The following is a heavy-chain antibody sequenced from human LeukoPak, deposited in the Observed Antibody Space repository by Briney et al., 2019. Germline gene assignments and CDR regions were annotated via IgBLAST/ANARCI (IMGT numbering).Heavy chain of an antibody. CDR1: GGSISSYY. D-gene: IGHD6-13*01. CDR3: ARAYSSSWTINYYYYYYYMDV. V-gene: IGHV4-59*01. J-gene: IGHJ6*03. Sequence: SETLSLTCTVSGGSISSYYRSWIRQPPGKGLEWIGYIYYSGSTNYNPSLKSRVTISVDTSKNQFSLKLSSVTAADTAVYYCARAYSSSWTINYYYYYYYMDVWGKGTTVTISS. CDR2: IYYSGST.